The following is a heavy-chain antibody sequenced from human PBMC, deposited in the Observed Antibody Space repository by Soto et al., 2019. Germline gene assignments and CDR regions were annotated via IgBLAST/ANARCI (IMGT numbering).Heavy chain of an antibody. Sequence: QVQLVESAGGVVQPGRSLRLSCAASGFTFSSYGMHWVRQAPGKGLEWVAVISYDGSNKYYADSVKGRFTISRDNSKDTLYLQMNSLRAEDTAVYYCAKEGEIRSLGGELVYWGQGTLVTVSS. D-gene: IGHD3-16*01. V-gene: IGHV3-30*18. CDR1: GFTFSSYG. CDR2: ISYDGSNK. J-gene: IGHJ4*02. CDR3: AKEGEIRSLGGELVY.